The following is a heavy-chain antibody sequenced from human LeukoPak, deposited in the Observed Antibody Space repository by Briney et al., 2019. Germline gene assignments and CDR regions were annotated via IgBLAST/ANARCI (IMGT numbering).Heavy chain of an antibody. D-gene: IGHD5-18*01. CDR2: MKPNNGKT. Sequence: GASVKVSCKASGYTFTSYGISWVRQAPGQGLEWMGWMKPNNGKTGYAQKFQGRVTMTSDTSISTAYMELSSLKSEDTAVYYCVRWADTPFDCWGQGTLVTVSS. V-gene: IGHV1-8*02. CDR3: VRWADTPFDC. CDR1: GYTFTSYG. J-gene: IGHJ5*01.